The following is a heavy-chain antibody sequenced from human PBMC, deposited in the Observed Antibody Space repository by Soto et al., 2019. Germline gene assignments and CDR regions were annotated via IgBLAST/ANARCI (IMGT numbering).Heavy chain of an antibody. Sequence: QVQLVQSGAEVKKPGSSVKVSCKASGGTFSSYAISWVRQAPGQGLEWMGGIIPIFGTANYAQKFQGRVTITADESTSTAYIELSSLRSEDTAVYYCARDRSEVLEPSPSRYYYGMDVWGQGTTVTVSS. CDR1: GGTFSSYA. CDR2: IIPIFGTA. V-gene: IGHV1-69*01. D-gene: IGHD1-1*01. J-gene: IGHJ6*02. CDR3: ARDRSEVLEPSPSRYYYGMDV.